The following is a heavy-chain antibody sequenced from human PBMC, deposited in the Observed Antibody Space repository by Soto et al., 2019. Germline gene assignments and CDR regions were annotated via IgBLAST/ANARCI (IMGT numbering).Heavy chain of an antibody. V-gene: IGHV4-4*07. CDR2: IYTSGST. CDR1: GGSISSYY. Sequence: QVQLQESGPGLVKPSETLSLTCTVSGGSISSYYWSWIRQPAGKGLGWIGRIYTSGSTNYNPSLKSRVTMSVDTSKNQFSLKLSSVTAADTAVYYCARDLASGITIFGVVMEGRWFDPWGQGTLVTVSS. J-gene: IGHJ5*02. CDR3: ARDLASGITIFGVVMEGRWFDP. D-gene: IGHD3-3*01.